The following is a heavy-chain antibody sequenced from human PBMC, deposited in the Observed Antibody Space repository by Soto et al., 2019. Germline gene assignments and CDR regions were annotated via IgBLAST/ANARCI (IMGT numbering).Heavy chain of an antibody. CDR3: TKDVRSSIVVVITSLDY. D-gene: IGHD3-22*01. J-gene: IGHJ4*02. CDR2: ISGSGGST. V-gene: IGHV3-23*01. CDR1: GFTFSSYA. Sequence: EVQLLESGGGLVQPGGSLRLSCAASGFTFSSYAMSWVRQAPGKGLEWVSAISGSGGSTYYADSVKGRFTISRDNSKNRLYLQMTSVSAEHTAVYSCTKDVRSSIVVVITSLDYWGQGTLVSVSS.